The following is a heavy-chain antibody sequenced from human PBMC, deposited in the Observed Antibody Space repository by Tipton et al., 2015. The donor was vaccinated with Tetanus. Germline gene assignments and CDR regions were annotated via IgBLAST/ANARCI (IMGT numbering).Heavy chain of an antibody. V-gene: IGHV1-2*04. D-gene: IGHD3-9*01. CDR1: GYTFTGYY. J-gene: IGHJ6*02. CDR2: INPNSGGT. Sequence: QSGAEVKKPGASVKVSCKASGYTFTGYYMHWARQAPGQGLEWMGWINPNSGGTNYAQKFQGWVTMTRDTSISTAYMELSRLRSDDTAVYYCARDHYDILTGPTYGMDVWGQGTTVTVSS. CDR3: ARDHYDILTGPTYGMDV.